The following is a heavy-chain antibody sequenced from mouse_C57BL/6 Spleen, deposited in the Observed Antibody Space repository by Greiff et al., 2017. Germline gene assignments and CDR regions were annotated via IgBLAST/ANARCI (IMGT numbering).Heavy chain of an antibody. V-gene: IGHV1-4*01. CDR1: GYTFTSYT. CDR2: INPSSGYT. D-gene: IGHD6-1*01. CDR3: SLGDFDY. Sequence: VQLQQSGAELARPGASVKMSCKASGYTFTSYTMHWVKQRPGQGLEWIGYINPSSGYTKYNQKFKDKATLTADKSSSTAYMQLSSLTSEDSAVYYSSLGDFDYWGQGTTRTVAS. J-gene: IGHJ2*01.